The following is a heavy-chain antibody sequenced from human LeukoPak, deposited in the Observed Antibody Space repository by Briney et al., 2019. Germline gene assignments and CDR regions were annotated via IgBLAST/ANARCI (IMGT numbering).Heavy chain of an antibody. CDR3: ARDYERIIMVRGVPLSPQTVFDP. V-gene: IGHV1-2*02. Sequence: ASVKVSCTTSGYTFTDYYIHWVRQAPGQGPEWMGWINPNSGGTNYAQNLQGRVTMTRDTSISTAYMELSRLRSDDTAVYYCARDYERIIMVRGVPLSPQTVFDPWGQGTLVTVSS. D-gene: IGHD3-10*01. J-gene: IGHJ5*02. CDR1: GYTFTDYY. CDR2: INPNSGGT.